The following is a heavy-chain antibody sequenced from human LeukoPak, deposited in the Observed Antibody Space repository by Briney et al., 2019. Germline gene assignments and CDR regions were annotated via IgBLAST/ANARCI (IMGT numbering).Heavy chain of an antibody. J-gene: IGHJ4*02. CDR2: IRSKAYGGTT. CDR1: GFTFGDYA. V-gene: IGHV3-49*04. CDR3: TRDLYGPGSYYNRPFDY. Sequence: GGSLRLSCTASGFTFGDYAMSWVRQAPGKGLEWVGFIRSKAYGGTTEYAASVKGRFTISRDDSKSIAYLQMNSLKTEDTAVYYCTRDLYGPGSYYNRPFDYWGQGTLVTVSS. D-gene: IGHD3-10*01.